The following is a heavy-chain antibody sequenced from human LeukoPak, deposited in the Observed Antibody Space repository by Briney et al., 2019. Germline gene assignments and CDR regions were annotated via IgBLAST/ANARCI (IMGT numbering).Heavy chain of an antibody. V-gene: IGHV3-73*01. Sequence: SGGSLRLSFAASGFPFSGSAMHWVRQASGKGLEWVGRIRGKANNYATAYAASVKGRFTISRDDSKNTAYLQMNSLKIEDTAVYYCTRPSYSSGRDYWGQGTLVTVSS. D-gene: IGHD6-19*01. J-gene: IGHJ4*02. CDR3: TRPSYSSGRDY. CDR1: GFPFSGSA. CDR2: IRGKANNYAT.